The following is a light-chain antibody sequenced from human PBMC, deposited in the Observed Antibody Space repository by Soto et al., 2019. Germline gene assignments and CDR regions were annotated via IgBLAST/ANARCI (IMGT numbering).Light chain of an antibody. Sequence: VWPQSPGTLSFSPGERSTLSCRASQSVSSSYLAWYQQKPGQAPRLLIYGASSRATGIPDRFSGSGSGTDFTLTISRLEPEDFAVYYGQQYCSSPIFGQGTKVDIK. J-gene: IGKJ1*01. CDR2: GAS. CDR1: QSVSSSY. V-gene: IGKV3-20*01. CDR3: QQYCSSPI.